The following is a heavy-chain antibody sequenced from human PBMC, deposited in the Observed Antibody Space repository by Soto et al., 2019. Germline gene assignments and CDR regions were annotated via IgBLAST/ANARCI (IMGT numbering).Heavy chain of an antibody. CDR1: GDTFTSYY. V-gene: IGHV1-46*01. J-gene: IGHJ5*02. D-gene: IGHD3-3*01. Sequence: ASVKVSCKAPGDTFTSYYLNWLRQAPGQGLEWMGVINPHGGSTKYAQKFQGRITMTRDTSRSTVYMELSSLRSDDTAIYYCARSSGGNFGIIIEGSNWFDPWGQGTLVTVSS. CDR3: ARSSGGNFGIIIEGSNWFDP. CDR2: INPHGGST.